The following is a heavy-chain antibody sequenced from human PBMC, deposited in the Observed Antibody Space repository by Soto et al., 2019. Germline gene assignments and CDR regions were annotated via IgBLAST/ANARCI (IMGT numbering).Heavy chain of an antibody. CDR3: AKGYRDIVVVPAANWGENYMDV. CDR1: GFTFSSYA. Sequence: GGSLRLSCAASGFTFSSYAMSWVRQAPGKGLEWVSAISGSGGSTYYADSVKGRFTISRDNSKNTLYLQMNSLRAEDTAVYYCAKGYRDIVVVPAANWGENYMDVWGKGTTVTVSS. J-gene: IGHJ6*03. V-gene: IGHV3-23*01. CDR2: ISGSGGST. D-gene: IGHD2-2*01.